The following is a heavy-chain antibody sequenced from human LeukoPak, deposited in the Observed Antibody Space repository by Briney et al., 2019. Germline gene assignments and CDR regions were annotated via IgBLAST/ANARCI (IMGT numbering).Heavy chain of an antibody. CDR2: INAGNGNT. D-gene: IGHD3-16*02. V-gene: IGHV1-3*01. Sequence: ASVKVSCKASGYTFTSYAMHWVRQAPGQRLEWMGWINAGNGNTKYSQKFQGRVTITRDTSASTAYMELRGLRSDDTAVYYCARVKPRWNWFDPWGQGTLVTVSS. CDR1: GYTFTSYA. J-gene: IGHJ5*02. CDR3: ARVKPRWNWFDP.